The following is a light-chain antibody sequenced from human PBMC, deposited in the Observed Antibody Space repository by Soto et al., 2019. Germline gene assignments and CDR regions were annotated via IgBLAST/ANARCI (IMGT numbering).Light chain of an antibody. J-gene: IGKJ4*01. CDR2: DAA. CDR3: QQRSNS. V-gene: IGKV3-11*01. Sequence: EIVLTQSPATLSLSPGERATLSCRASQSISSYLAWYQQKPGQAPRLLIYDAANRATGIPARFGGSGSGTDFPLTISSLEPEDFAVYYCQQRSNSFGGGTKVEIK. CDR1: QSISSY.